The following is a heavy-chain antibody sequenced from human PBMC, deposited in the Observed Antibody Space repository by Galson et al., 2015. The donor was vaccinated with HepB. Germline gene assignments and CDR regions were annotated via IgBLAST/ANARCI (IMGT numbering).Heavy chain of an antibody. J-gene: IGHJ6*02. CDR2: ISYDGSNR. CDR1: GFGFSSYA. CDR3: ARDQGDDYVNYYYYHGMDV. V-gene: IGHV3-30*14. Sequence: SLRLSCAASGFGFSSYAMHWVRQPPGKGLEWVAVISYDGSNRYYADSVRGRFTISRDNSKNTLYLQMNSLRTEDTAVYYCARDQGDDYVNYYYYHGMDVWGQGTTVTVSS. D-gene: IGHD5-24*01.